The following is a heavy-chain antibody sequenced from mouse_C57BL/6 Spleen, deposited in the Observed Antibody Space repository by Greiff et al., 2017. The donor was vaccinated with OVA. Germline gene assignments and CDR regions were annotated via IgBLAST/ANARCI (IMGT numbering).Heavy chain of an antibody. Sequence: VQLQQPGAELVKPGASVKLSCKASGYTFTSYWMQWVKQRPGQGLEWIGEIDPSDSYTNYNQKFKGKATLTVDTSSSTAYMQLSSLTSEDSAVYYCARSGSTTVEYYCDYWGQGTTLTVSS. CDR3: ARSGSTTVEYYCDY. V-gene: IGHV1-50*01. D-gene: IGHD1-1*01. CDR2: IDPSDSYT. CDR1: GYTFTSYW. J-gene: IGHJ2*01.